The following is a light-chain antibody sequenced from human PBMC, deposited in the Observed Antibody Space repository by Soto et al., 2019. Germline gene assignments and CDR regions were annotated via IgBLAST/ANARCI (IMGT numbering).Light chain of an antibody. CDR1: SSDVGGYNS. CDR2: EVS. CDR3: SSYTSTSSYV. V-gene: IGLV2-14*03. J-gene: IGLJ1*01. Sequence: QAGLTQPASVSGSPGQSITVSCTGTSSDVGGYNSVSWYQQHPGKPPKLIIYEVSNRPSGVSDRFSGSKSGNTASLTISGLQAEDEADYYCSSYTSTSSYVFATGTKATVL.